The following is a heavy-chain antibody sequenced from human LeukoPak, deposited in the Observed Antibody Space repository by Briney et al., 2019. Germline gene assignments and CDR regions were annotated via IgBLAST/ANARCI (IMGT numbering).Heavy chain of an antibody. J-gene: IGHJ3*02. CDR3: AKSNGYGLVDI. Sequence: SETLSLTCTVSGYSISSGYYWGWIRQPPGKGLEWIGSIYHSGSTYYNPPLKSRLTISLDTSRNQSSLRLNSVTAADTAVYYCAKSNGYGLVDIWGQGTMVTVSS. V-gene: IGHV4-38-2*02. CDR2: IYHSGST. CDR1: GYSISSGYY. D-gene: IGHD3-10*01.